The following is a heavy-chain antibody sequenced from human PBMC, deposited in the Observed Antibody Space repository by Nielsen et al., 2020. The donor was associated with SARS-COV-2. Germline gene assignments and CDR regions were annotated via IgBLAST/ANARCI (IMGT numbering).Heavy chain of an antibody. J-gene: IGHJ6*03. CDR3: ARGSRTGDYYMDV. D-gene: IGHD1-1*01. V-gene: IGHV1-46*01. Sequence: ASVQASCKASGYTFTSYYMHWVRQAPGQGLEWMGIINPSGGSTSYAQKFQGRVTMTRDTSTSTVYMELSSLRSEDTAVYYCARGSRTGDYYMDVRGKGTTVTVSS. CDR1: GYTFTSYY. CDR2: INPSGGST.